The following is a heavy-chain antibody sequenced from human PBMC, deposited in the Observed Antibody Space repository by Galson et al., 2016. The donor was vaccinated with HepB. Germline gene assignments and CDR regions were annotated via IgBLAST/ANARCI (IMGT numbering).Heavy chain of an antibody. CDR3: AGEVPMATVYPRFEN. J-gene: IGHJ4*02. V-gene: IGHV4-39*01. Sequence: ETLSLTCTFSGGSIRTSGYYWGWIRQPPGKGLEWIGSLYYSGTTYYNPSLKSRVTIYVDTSKKQFSLGLTSVTAADTAIYYCAGEVPMATVYPRFENWGQGTPVTVSS. CDR2: LYYSGTT. D-gene: IGHD5-24*01. CDR1: GGSIRTSGYY.